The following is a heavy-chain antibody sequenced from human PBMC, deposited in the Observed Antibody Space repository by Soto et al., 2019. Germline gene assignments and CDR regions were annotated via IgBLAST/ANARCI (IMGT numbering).Heavy chain of an antibody. J-gene: IGHJ6*02. V-gene: IGHV4-59*01. D-gene: IGHD2-2*01. CDR2: IYYSGST. CDR3: ARNTYQLLLDKRWYYYYGMDV. CDR1: GGSISSYY. Sequence: SETLSLTCTVSGGSISSYYWSWIRQPPGKGLEWIGYIYYSGSTNYNPSLKSRVTISVDTSKNQFSLKLSSVTAADTAVYYCARNTYQLLLDKRWYYYYGMDVWGQGTTVTVSS.